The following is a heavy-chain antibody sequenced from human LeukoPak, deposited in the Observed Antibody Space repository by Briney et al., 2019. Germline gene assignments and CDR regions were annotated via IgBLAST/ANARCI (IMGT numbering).Heavy chain of an antibody. Sequence: SETLSLTCAVYGGSFSGYYWSWIRQPPGKGREWIGEINHSRSTSYNPSLKSRVTASLDAYKNQFSLKLSSVTAADTAVYYCARHRGSGYWNDAFDIWGQGTMVTVSS. CDR3: ARHRGSGYWNDAFDI. CDR2: INHSRST. V-gene: IGHV4-34*01. J-gene: IGHJ3*02. D-gene: IGHD3-22*01. CDR1: GGSFSGYY.